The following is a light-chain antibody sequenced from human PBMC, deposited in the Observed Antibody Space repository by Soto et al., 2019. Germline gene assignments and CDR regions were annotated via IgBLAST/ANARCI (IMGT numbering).Light chain of an antibody. CDR1: QTLFDSDDGNAY. Sequence: DIVMTQTPVCLSVTPGEPASISCRSSQTLFDSDDGNAYLDWYLQKPGQSPQLLIYRISSRAPGVPDRFSGGGSGTDFTLKISRVEAGDVGVCYCVQRKDFPWTFGQGTKVEIK. CDR3: VQRKDFPWT. CDR2: RIS. V-gene: IGKV2-40*01. J-gene: IGKJ1*01.